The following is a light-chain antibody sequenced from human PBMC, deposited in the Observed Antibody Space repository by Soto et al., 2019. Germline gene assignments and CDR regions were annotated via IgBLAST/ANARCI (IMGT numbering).Light chain of an antibody. V-gene: IGKV3-20*01. Sequence: EVVLTQSPGTLSLSPGERGTLSCRARQNVINKYLAWYQQKPGQAPRLLIFGSSDRATGIPDRFSGSGSGTDFTLIISRLEPEDFAVYYCQQYGSSPPYTFVQGTKLQI. CDR3: QQYGSSPPYT. CDR1: QNVINKY. J-gene: IGKJ2*01. CDR2: GSS.